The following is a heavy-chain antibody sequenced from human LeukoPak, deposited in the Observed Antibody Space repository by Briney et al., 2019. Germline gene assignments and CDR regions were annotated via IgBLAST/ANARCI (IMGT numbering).Heavy chain of an antibody. CDR2: IYYSGTT. CDR3: ARQAQRSAFTVTTDYFDY. CDR1: GGSISSSNYY. Sequence: PSETLSLTCTVSGGSISSSNYYWGWIRQPPGKGLEWIGSIYYSGTTYYNPSLKSRVTISVDTSKNQFSLKLSSVTAADTAVYYCARQAQRSAFTVTTDYFDYWGQGTLVTVSS. J-gene: IGHJ4*02. V-gene: IGHV4-39*01. D-gene: IGHD4-17*01.